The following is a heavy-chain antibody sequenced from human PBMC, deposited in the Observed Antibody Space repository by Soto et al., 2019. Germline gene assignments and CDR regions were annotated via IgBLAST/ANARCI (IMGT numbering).Heavy chain of an antibody. V-gene: IGHV3-33*01. CDR1: GFTFSSYG. J-gene: IGHJ6*02. CDR3: ARDNPRMFGTTVPYYYYYGMDV. CDR2: IWYDGSNK. Sequence: GGSLRLSCAASGFTFSSYGMHWVRQAPGKGLEWVAVIWYDGSNKYYADSVKGRFTISRDNSKNTLYLQMNSLRAEDTAVYYCARDNPRMFGTTVPYYYYYGMDVWGQGTTVTVSS. D-gene: IGHD3-10*02.